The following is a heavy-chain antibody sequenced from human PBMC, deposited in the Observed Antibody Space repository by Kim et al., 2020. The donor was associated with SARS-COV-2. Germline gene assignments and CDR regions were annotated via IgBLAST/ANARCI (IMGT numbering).Heavy chain of an antibody. CDR3: ARSLITYYYDSSGYYYVPWGMDV. CDR1: GFTFSSYW. J-gene: IGHJ6*02. V-gene: IGHV3-74*01. D-gene: IGHD3-22*01. CDR2: INSDGSST. Sequence: GGSLRLSCAASGFTFSSYWMHWVRQAPGKGLVWVSRINSDGSSTSYADSVKGRFTISRDNAKNTLYLQMNSLRAEDTAVYYCARSLITYYYDSSGYYYVPWGMDVWGQGTTVTVSS.